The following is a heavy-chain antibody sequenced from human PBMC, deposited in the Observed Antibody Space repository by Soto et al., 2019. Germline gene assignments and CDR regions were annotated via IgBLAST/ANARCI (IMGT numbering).Heavy chain of an antibody. CDR2: ISAHNGNT. V-gene: IGHV1-18*01. Sequence: QVHLVQSGAEVKKPGASVKVSCKGSGYAFTTYGITGVRQAPGQGLEWMGWISAHNGNTNYAQKLQGRVTVTRDTSTSTAYMELWSLSSDDTAVYYCARGRDGAYWGQGALVTVSS. CDR3: ARGRDGAY. D-gene: IGHD3-10*01. J-gene: IGHJ4*02. CDR1: GYAFTTYG.